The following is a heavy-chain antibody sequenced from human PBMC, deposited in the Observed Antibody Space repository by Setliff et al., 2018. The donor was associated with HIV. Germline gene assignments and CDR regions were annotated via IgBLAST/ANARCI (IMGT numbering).Heavy chain of an antibody. CDR1: GYTFTDYF. CDR2: FSPNNGDT. Sequence: ASVKVSCKASGYTFTDYFMHWVRQAPGQGLEWMGWFSPNNGDTTIPQRFRGRVTMTRDTSINTAYLELSGLRSDDTAVYFCARQLSNALESWGQGTLVTVS. J-gene: IGHJ4*02. V-gene: IGHV1-2*02. D-gene: IGHD2-8*01. CDR3: ARQLSNALES.